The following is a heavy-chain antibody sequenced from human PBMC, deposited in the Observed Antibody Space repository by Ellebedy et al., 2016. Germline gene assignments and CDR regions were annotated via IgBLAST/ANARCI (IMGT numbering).Heavy chain of an antibody. CDR2: IYYSGST. J-gene: IGHJ4*02. CDR3: ARSVTTVTIDY. D-gene: IGHD4-17*01. Sequence: SETLSLTCTVSGGSISSYYWSWIRQPPGKGLEWIGYIYYSGSTNYNPSLKSRVIISVDTSKNQFSLKLSSVTAADTAVYYCARSVTTVTIDYWGQGTLVTVSS. V-gene: IGHV4-59*08. CDR1: GGSISSYY.